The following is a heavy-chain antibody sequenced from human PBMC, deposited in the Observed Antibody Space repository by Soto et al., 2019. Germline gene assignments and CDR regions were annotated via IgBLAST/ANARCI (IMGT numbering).Heavy chain of an antibody. D-gene: IGHD4-17*01. CDR2: IGSRGNSYAT. CDR1: GFTFGGSA. Sequence: PGGSLRLSCAASGFTFGGSAMQWVRQASGEGLEWLGRIGSRGNSYATAYAASVKDRFTIPRDDSKNTAFLQMNNLKTEDTAVYYCSRDDADWLFNWGQGALVTVSS. V-gene: IGHV3-73*01. CDR3: SRDDADWLFN. J-gene: IGHJ4*02.